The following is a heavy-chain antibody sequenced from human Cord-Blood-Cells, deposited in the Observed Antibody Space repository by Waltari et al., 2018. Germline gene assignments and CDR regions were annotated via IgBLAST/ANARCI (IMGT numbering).Heavy chain of an antibody. CDR3: AREGTVRLQQLRVYYYYGMDV. V-gene: IGHV1-18*01. D-gene: IGHD6-13*01. Sequence: QVQLVQSGAEVKKPGASVKVSCKASGYTFTSYGISWVRRAPGQGLEWMGWISAYNGNTNYAQKLQGRVTMTTDTSTSTAYMELRSLRSDDTAVYYCAREGTVRLQQLRVYYYYGMDVWGQGTTVTVSS. CDR2: ISAYNGNT. J-gene: IGHJ6*02. CDR1: GYTFTSYG.